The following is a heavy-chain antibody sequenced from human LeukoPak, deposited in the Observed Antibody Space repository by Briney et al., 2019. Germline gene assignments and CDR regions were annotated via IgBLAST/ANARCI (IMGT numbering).Heavy chain of an antibody. J-gene: IGHJ4*02. V-gene: IGHV3-9*01. Sequence: PGGSLRLSCAASGFTFSSYSMNWVRQAPGKGLEWVSGISWNSGRIAYADSVKGRFTISRDNTKSSLYLQMNCLRVEDTALYYCAREVVAGPELDYWGQGTLVTVS. CDR3: AREVVAGPELDY. D-gene: IGHD6-19*01. CDR1: GFTFSSYS. CDR2: ISWNSGRI.